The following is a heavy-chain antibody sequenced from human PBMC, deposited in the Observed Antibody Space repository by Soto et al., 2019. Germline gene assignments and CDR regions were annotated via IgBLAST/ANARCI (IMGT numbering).Heavy chain of an antibody. CDR1: GYSFTSYW. CDR3: ARRGRVTTPTDEAFDI. CDR2: IYPGDSDT. J-gene: IGHJ3*02. Sequence: EVQLVQSGAEVKKPGESLKISCKGSGYSFTSYWIGWVRQMPGKGLEWMGIIYPGDSDTRYSPSFQGQVTISADKSISTAYLQWSSLKASDTAMYYCARRGRVTTPTDEAFDIWGQGTMVTVSS. V-gene: IGHV5-51*01. D-gene: IGHD4-4*01.